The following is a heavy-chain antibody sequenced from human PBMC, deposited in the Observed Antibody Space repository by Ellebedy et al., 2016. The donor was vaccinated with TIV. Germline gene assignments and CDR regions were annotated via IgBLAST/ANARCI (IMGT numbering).Heavy chain of an antibody. D-gene: IGHD5-18*01. CDR2: TNPRDAGT. CDR3: ARGNTAMAMVDY. J-gene: IGHJ4*02. V-gene: IGHV1-46*01. CDR1: GYSFANFY. Sequence: ASVKVSXXASGYSFANFYIHWVRQAPGQGLEWVGVTNPRDAGTTYAQKFQDRVTMTSDTSTSTFYMDLRSLTSEDTAVYYCARGNTAMAMVDYWGQGTLVTVSS.